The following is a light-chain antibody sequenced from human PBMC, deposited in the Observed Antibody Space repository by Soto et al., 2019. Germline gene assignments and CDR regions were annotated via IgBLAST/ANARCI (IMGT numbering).Light chain of an antibody. CDR1: SSDVGGYNY. CDR2: DVS. Sequence: QSALTQPRSVSGSPGQSVTISCTGTSSDVGGYNYVSWYQQHPGKAPKLMIYDVSKRPSWVPDRFSGSKSGNTASLTISGLQAEDEADYYCCAYAGSDTPVVFCGGTELTVL. J-gene: IGLJ2*01. CDR3: CAYAGSDTPVV. V-gene: IGLV2-11*01.